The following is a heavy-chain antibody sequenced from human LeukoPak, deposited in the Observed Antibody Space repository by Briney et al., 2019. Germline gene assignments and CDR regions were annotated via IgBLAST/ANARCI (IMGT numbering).Heavy chain of an antibody. V-gene: IGHV4-34*01. CDR1: GGSFSGYY. D-gene: IGHD4-11*01. CDR3: AKDLGTTDRYFNY. Sequence: SETLSLTCAVYGGSFSGYYWSWIRQPPGKGLEWIGEINHSGSTNYNPSLKSRVTISVDTSKNQFSLKLSSVTAADTAVYYCAKDLGTTDRYFNYWGQGTLVTVSS. CDR2: INHSGST. J-gene: IGHJ4*02.